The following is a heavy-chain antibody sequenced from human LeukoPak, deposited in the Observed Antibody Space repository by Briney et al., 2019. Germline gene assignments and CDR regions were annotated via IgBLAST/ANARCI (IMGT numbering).Heavy chain of an antibody. CDR3: AXYLRWLNXXDPPDDF. J-gene: IGHJ4*02. V-gene: IGHV5-51*01. CDR1: GYNFSSYW. Sequence: GESLKISCKGSGYNFSSYWIGWVRQMPGKGLEWMGIIYPGDSDTRYSPSFQGQVTISVHKYISTAYLQWSSLKASDTAVYYCAXYLRWLNXXDPPDDFWGQGTLVTVSS. CDR2: IYPGDSDT. D-gene: IGHD5-18*01.